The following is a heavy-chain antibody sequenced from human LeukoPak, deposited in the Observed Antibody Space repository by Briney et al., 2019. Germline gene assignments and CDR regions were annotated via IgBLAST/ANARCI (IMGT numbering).Heavy chain of an antibody. J-gene: IGHJ4*02. CDR1: GGSISSGDYY. D-gene: IGHD3-22*01. Sequence: SQTLSLTCTVSGGSISSGDYYWSWIRQPPGKGLEWIGYIYYSGSTYYNPSLKSRVTISVDTSKNQFSLKPSSVTAADTAVYYCAREVTMIVVVSFFDYWGQGTLVTVSS. V-gene: IGHV4-30-4*08. CDR2: IYYSGST. CDR3: AREVTMIVVVSFFDY.